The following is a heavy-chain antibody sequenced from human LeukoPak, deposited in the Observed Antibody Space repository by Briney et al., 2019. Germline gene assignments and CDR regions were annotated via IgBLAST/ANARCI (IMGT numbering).Heavy chain of an antibody. CDR1: GFTFSSYW. Sequence: PGGSLRLSCVASGFTFSSYWMHWVRQAPGKGLVWVSHINSDGSSTSYADSVKGRFTISRDNAKNTLYLQMNSLRVEDTAVYYCARAGWGSDVDYWGQGTLVTVSS. V-gene: IGHV3-74*01. J-gene: IGHJ4*02. D-gene: IGHD3-16*01. CDR2: INSDGSST. CDR3: ARAGWGSDVDY.